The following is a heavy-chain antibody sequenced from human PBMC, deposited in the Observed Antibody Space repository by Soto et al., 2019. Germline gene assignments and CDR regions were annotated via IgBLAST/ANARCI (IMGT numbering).Heavy chain of an antibody. CDR1: GGSISSSSHY. CDR3: AGHADLGSSWYGNWFDP. V-gene: IGHV4-39*01. CDR2: IYYSGST. D-gene: IGHD6-13*01. J-gene: IGHJ5*02. Sequence: SETLSLTCTVSGGSISSSSHYWGWIRRPPGKGLEWIGSIYYSGSTYYNPSLKSRVTISVDTSKNQFSLKLSSVTAADTAVYYCAGHADLGSSWYGNWFDPWGQGTLVTVSS.